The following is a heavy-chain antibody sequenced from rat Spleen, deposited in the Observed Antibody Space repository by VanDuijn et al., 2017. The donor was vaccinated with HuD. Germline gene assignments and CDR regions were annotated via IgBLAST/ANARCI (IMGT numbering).Heavy chain of an antibody. V-gene: IGHV5-7*01. D-gene: IGHD1-4*01. Sequence: EVQLVESGGGLVQPGRSLKLSCAASGFTFSDYYMAWVRQAPKKGLEWIAMIYYDSSKMYYADTVKGRFTISRYNSKNTLYLQMNSLRSEDTATYYCTRVEPGYNSNWFAFWGQGTLVTVSS. CDR1: GFTFSDYY. J-gene: IGHJ3*01. CDR2: IYYDSSKM. CDR3: TRVEPGYNSNWFAF.